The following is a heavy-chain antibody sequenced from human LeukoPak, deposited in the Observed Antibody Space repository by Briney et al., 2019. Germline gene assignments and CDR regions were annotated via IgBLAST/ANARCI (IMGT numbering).Heavy chain of an antibody. V-gene: IGHV3-74*01. J-gene: IGHJ3*02. CDR3: ARDREGLSI. Sequence: XMDWVRQTXGXGLVWVSRISSDGRSVTYADSVKGRFTTSRDNAKNTLYLQMNSLNAADTAVYYCARDREGLSIWGEGTLVLVSS. CDR1: X. CDR2: ISSDGRSV.